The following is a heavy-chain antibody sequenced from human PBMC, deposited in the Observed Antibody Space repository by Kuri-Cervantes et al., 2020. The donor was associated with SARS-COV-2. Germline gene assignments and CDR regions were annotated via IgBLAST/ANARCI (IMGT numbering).Heavy chain of an antibody. CDR2: ISGSGGST. CDR3: ARDPCGDLLLQYYYGMDV. CDR1: GFTFSSYA. J-gene: IGHJ6*02. D-gene: IGHD2-15*01. V-gene: IGHV3-23*01. Sequence: GESLKISCAASGFTFSSYAMSWGRQAPGKGLEWVSAISGSGGSTYYADSVKGRFTISRDNSKNTLYLQRNSLRAEDTAVYYYARDPCGDLLLQYYYGMDVWCQGTTVTVSS.